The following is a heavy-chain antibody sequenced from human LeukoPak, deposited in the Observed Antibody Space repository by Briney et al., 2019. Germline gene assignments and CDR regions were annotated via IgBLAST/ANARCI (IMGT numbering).Heavy chain of an antibody. CDR1: GGTFSSYA. V-gene: IGHV1-69*05. CDR3: ARVGIAAAGTLDY. J-gene: IGHJ4*02. Sequence: SVKVSCKASGGTFSSYAISWVRQAPGQGLEWMGGIIPIFGTANYAQKCQGRVTITTDESTSTAYMELSSLRSEDTAVYYCARVGIAAAGTLDYWGQGTLVTVSS. D-gene: IGHD6-13*01. CDR2: IIPIFGTA.